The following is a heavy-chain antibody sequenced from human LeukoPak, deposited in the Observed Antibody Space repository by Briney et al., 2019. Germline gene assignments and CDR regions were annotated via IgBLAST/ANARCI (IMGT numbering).Heavy chain of an antibody. Sequence: PGGSLRLSCAASGFTFRNYAVSWVRQAPGKGQEWVSVISGRGDKTYYAGSAKGRFAISRDNSKNTLYLQMNSLRDVDTAIYYCAKGIQWELPLEYWGQGTLVTVSS. CDR3: AKGIQWELPLEY. CDR1: GFTFRNYA. CDR2: ISGRGDKT. J-gene: IGHJ4*02. V-gene: IGHV3-23*01. D-gene: IGHD1-26*01.